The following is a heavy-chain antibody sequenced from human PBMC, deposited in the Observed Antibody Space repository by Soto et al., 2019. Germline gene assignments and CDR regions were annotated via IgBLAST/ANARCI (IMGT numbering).Heavy chain of an antibody. D-gene: IGHD5-18*01. V-gene: IGHV4-59*12. CDR1: GGSISSYY. J-gene: IGHJ4*02. CDR3: ARRGYSYGDFDY. Sequence: PSETLSLTCTVSGGSISSYYWSWIRQPPGKGLEWIGYIYYSGSTNYNPSLKSRVTISVDTSKNQFSLKLSSVTAAHTAVYYCARRGYSYGDFDYWGQGTLVTVSS. CDR2: IYYSGST.